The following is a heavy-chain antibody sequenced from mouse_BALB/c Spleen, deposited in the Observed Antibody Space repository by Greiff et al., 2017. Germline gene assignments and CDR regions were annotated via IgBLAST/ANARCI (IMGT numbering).Heavy chain of an antibody. CDR1: GFTFSSFG. V-gene: IGHV5-17*02. CDR3: ARRGSSYVSWYFDV. J-gene: IGHJ1*01. Sequence: EVKLMESGGGLVQPGGSRKLSCAASGFTFSSFGMHWVRQAPEKGLEWVAYISSGSSTIYYADTVKGRFTISRDNPKNTLFLQMTSLRSEDTAMYYCARRGSSYVSWYFDVWGAGTTVTVSS. CDR2: ISSGSSTI. D-gene: IGHD1-1*01.